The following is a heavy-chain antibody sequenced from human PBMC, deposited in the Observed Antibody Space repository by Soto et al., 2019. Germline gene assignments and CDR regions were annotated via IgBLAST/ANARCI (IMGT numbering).Heavy chain of an antibody. Sequence: SETLSLTCAVSGGSISSSNWWSWVRQPPGKGLEWIGEIYHSGSTNYNPSLKSRVTISVDKSKNQFSLNLSSVTAADTAVYYCARDGQYYYEQNDAFDIWGQGTMVTVSS. D-gene: IGHD3-22*01. V-gene: IGHV4-4*02. CDR3: ARDGQYYYEQNDAFDI. CDR1: GGSISSSNW. J-gene: IGHJ3*02. CDR2: IYHSGST.